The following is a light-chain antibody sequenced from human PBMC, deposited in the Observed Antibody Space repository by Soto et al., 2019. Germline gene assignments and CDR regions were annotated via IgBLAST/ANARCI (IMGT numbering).Light chain of an antibody. CDR2: AAS. CDR1: QSVSSY. Sequence: EIVLTQSPATLSLSPGERATLSCRASQSVSSYLAWYQQKPGQPPRLLIYAASNRATGIPARFSGSGSGTDFTLTISSLEPEDFAVYYCQQRSNWPLTFGRETRLEIK. V-gene: IGKV3-11*01. CDR3: QQRSNWPLT. J-gene: IGKJ5*01.